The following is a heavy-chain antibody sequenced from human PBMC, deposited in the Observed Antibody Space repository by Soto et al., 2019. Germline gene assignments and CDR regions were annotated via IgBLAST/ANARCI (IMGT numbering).Heavy chain of an antibody. CDR2: IDWDDDK. CDR1: GFSLSTSGMC. Sequence: SGPTLVNPAQTLTLTCTFSGFSLSTSGMCVSWIRQPPGKALEWLARIDWDDDKYYSTSLKTRLTISKDTSKNQVVLTMTNMDPVDTATYYCARMAGLSAFGDAFDIWGQGTMVTVSS. J-gene: IGHJ3*02. D-gene: IGHD3-16*01. V-gene: IGHV2-70*11. CDR3: ARMAGLSAFGDAFDI.